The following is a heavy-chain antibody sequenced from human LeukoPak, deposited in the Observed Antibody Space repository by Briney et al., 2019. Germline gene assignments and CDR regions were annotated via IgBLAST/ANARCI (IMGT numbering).Heavy chain of an antibody. D-gene: IGHD1-26*01. CDR1: GYTFSTNW. J-gene: IGHJ4*02. CDR3: ARIYGRNFDH. Sequence: GEPLKISCKGSGYTFSTNWIGWVRQMPGKGLEWMGIIYPSDSDTTYSPSFQGQVTISVDKSISTAYLQWRSLKASDTAMYYCARIYGRNFDHWGQGTLVTVSS. V-gene: IGHV5-51*01. CDR2: IYPSDSDT.